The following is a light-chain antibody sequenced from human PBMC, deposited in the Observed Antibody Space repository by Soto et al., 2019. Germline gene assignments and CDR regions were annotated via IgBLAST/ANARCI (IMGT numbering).Light chain of an antibody. CDR1: QSVSSSF. J-gene: IGKJ4*01. CDR3: QQYDSTRLT. CDR2: GTS. Sequence: EIVLTQSPGTLSLSPGERATLSCRASQSVSSSFLAWYQQKPGQAPRLLIYGTSSRATGIPDRFSGSGSGTDFTLTISRLEPEAFAVYYCQQYDSTRLTFGGGTKVEI. V-gene: IGKV3-20*01.